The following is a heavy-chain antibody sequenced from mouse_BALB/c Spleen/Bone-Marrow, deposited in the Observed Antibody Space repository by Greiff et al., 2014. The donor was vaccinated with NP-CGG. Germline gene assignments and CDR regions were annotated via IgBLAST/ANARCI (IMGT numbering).Heavy chain of an antibody. CDR2: IYPGSGST. J-gene: IGHJ4*01. D-gene: IGHD1-1*01. V-gene: IGHV1S22*01. CDR1: GYTFTSYW. Sequence: GSELVRPGASVKLSCKASGYTFTSYWMHWVKQRHGQGLEWIGNIYPGSGSTNYDEKFKSKGTLTVDTSSSTAYMHLSSLTSEDSAVYYCTTYYYYAMDYWGQGTSVTVSS. CDR3: TTYYYYAMDY.